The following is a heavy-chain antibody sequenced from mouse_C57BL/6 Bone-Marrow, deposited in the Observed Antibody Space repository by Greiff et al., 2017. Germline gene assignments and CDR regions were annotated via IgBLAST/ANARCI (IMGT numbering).Heavy chain of an antibody. CDR2: IDPSDSYT. CDR3: AREGLLRYFDV. J-gene: IGHJ1*03. Sequence: QVQLQQPGAELVMPGASVKLSCKASGYTFTSYWMHWVKQRPGQGLAWIGEIDPSDSYTNYNQKFKGKSTLTVDKSSSTAYMQLSSLTSEDSAVYYCAREGLLRYFDVWGTGTTVTVSS. CDR1: GYTFTSYW. D-gene: IGHD2-3*01. V-gene: IGHV1-69*01.